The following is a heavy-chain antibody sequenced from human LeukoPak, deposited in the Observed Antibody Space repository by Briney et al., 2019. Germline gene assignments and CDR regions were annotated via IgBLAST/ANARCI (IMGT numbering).Heavy chain of an antibody. CDR1: GYTFTSYD. CDR3: ARGSRYCSGGSCYSFDY. V-gene: IGHV1-8*01. CDR2: MNPNSGNT. J-gene: IGHJ4*02. D-gene: IGHD2-15*01. Sequence: GASVKVSCKASGYTFTSYDINWVRQAPGQGLEWMGWMNPNSGNTGYAQKFEGTVTMTRNTSISTAYMELSSLRSEDTAVYYCARGSRYCSGGSCYSFDYWGQGTLVTVSS.